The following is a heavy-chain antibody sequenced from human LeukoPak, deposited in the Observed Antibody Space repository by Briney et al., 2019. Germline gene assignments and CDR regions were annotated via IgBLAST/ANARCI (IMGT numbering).Heavy chain of an antibody. CDR1: GGTFSSYA. CDR3: AREPYQLHGDAFDI. J-gene: IGHJ3*02. CDR2: IIPIFGPA. Sequence: SVKVSCKASGGTFSSYAISWVRQAPGQGLEWMGRIIPIFGPANYAQKFQGRVTITTDESTSTAYMELSSLRSEDTAVYYCAREPYQLHGDAFDIWGQGTMVTVSS. V-gene: IGHV1-69*05. D-gene: IGHD2-2*01.